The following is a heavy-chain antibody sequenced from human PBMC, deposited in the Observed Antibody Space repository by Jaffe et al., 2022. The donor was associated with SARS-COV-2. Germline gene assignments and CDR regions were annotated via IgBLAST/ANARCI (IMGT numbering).Heavy chain of an antibody. D-gene: IGHD3-22*01. CDR1: GFTVSSNY. CDR2: IYSGGST. J-gene: IGHJ3*02. Sequence: EVQLVESGGGLIQPGGSLRLSCAASGFTVSSNYMSWVRQAPGKGLEWVSVIYSGGSTYYADSVKGRFTISRDNSKNTLYLQMNSLRAEDTAVYYCARATYYYDSSGYYNAFDIWGQGTMVTVSS. V-gene: IGHV3-53*01. CDR3: ARATYYYDSSGYYNAFDI.